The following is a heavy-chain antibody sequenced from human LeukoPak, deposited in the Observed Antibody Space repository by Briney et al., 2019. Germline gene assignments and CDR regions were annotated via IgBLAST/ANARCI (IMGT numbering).Heavy chain of an antibody. CDR2: MNPNSGNT. V-gene: IGHV1-8*01. J-gene: IGHJ3*02. CDR1: GYTFTSHD. D-gene: IGHD6-13*01. CDR3: ATPLIYSSIDDAFDI. Sequence: ASVKVSCKASGYTFTSHDINWVRQATGQGLEWKGWMNPNSGNTGYAQKFQGRVIMTRDTAINTAYMELHSLRSEDTAVYYCATPLIYSSIDDAFDIWGQGTMVTVSS.